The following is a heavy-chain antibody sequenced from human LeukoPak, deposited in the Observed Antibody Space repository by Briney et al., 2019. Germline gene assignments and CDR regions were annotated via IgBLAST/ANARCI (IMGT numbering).Heavy chain of an antibody. V-gene: IGHV3-23*01. J-gene: IGHJ4*02. CDR2: ISGSGSST. D-gene: IGHD2-2*01. Sequence: GGSLRLSCAASGFTFSSCAMNWVRLAPGKGLEWVSVISGSGSSTYYAATVKGRFTISRDNSKNILYLQMKSLRVEDTAIYYCAKAGSTAWTAVDFWGQGTLVTVSS. CDR1: GFTFSSCA. CDR3: AKAGSTAWTAVDF.